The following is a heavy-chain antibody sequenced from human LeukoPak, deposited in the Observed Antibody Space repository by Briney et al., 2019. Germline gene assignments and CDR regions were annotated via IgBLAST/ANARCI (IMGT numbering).Heavy chain of an antibody. CDR2: ISGRGGRT. J-gene: IGHJ4*02. CDR3: AKDPDYGDGGY. V-gene: IGHV3-23*01. CDR1: GLPFNIYA. Sequence: GRTLRLFCAASGLPFNIYAMSGVPHAPAKGLECVSGISGRGGRTYYADSVKGRFTFSRDNSKDTLYLQMNSLRAEDTAVYYCAKDPDYGDGGYWGQGTLVTVSS. D-gene: IGHD4-17*01.